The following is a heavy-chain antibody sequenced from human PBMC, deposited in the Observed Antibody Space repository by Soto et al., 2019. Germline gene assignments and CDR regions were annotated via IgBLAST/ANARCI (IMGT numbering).Heavy chain of an antibody. CDR3: ASTPPYSNYVDSWFDP. CDR1: GYTFTSYG. CDR2: ISAYNGNT. Sequence: ASVKVSCKASGYTFTSYGISCVRQAPGQGLEWMGWISAYNGNTNYAQKLQGRVTMTTDTSTSTAYMELRSLRSDDTAVYYCASTPPYSNYVDSWFDPWGQGTLVTVSS. V-gene: IGHV1-18*01. J-gene: IGHJ5*02. D-gene: IGHD4-4*01.